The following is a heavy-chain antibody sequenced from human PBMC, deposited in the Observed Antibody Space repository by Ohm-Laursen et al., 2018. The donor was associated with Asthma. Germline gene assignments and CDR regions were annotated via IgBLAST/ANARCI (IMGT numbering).Heavy chain of an antibody. J-gene: IGHJ1*01. CDR2: ISTASTFI. V-gene: IGHV3-21*01. Sequence: SLRLSCTASGFTFSSYGIHWVRQVPGKGLEWVASISTASTFICYADSVRGRFTTSRDNAKNSVYLQMNSLRAEDTALYHCARIGPEWELPGREYSLHHWGQGTQVTVSS. D-gene: IGHD1-26*01. CDR1: GFTFSSYG. CDR3: ARIGPEWELPGREYSLHH.